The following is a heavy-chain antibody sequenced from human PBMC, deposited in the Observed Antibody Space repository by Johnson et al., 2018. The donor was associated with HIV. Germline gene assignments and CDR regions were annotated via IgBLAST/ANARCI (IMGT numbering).Heavy chain of an antibody. D-gene: IGHD6-19*01. CDR3: AKESRAVAGTAFDI. CDR2: ISWNSGSI. V-gene: IGHV3-9*01. Sequence: QLVESGGGVVQPGRSLRLSCAASGFTFSSYWMSWVRQAPGKGLEWVSGISWNSGSIGYADSVKGRFTISRDNAKNSLYLQMNSLRAEDTALYYCAKESRAVAGTAFDIWGQGTMFTVSS. J-gene: IGHJ3*02. CDR1: GFTFSSYW.